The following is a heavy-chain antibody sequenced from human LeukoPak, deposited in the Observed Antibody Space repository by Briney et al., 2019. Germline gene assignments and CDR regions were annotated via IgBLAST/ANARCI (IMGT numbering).Heavy chain of an antibody. J-gene: IGHJ4*02. CDR1: GGSISSSSYY. V-gene: IGHV4-39*01. Sequence: PSETLSLTCTVSGGSISSSSYYWGWIRQPPGKGLEWIGSIYYSGSTYYNPSLKSRVTISVDTSKNQFSLKLSSVTAADTAVHYCARRGRIVGATGFVYWGQGTLVTVSS. CDR3: ARRGRIVGATGFVY. D-gene: IGHD1-26*01. CDR2: IYYSGST.